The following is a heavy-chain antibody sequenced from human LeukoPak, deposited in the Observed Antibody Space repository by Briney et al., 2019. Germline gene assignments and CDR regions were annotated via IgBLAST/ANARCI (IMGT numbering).Heavy chain of an antibody. J-gene: IGHJ4*02. Sequence: PSETLSLTCTVSGYSISSGYYWGWIRQPPGKGLEWIGSIYHSGSTSYNPSLRSRVTISVDTSKNQFSLKLSSVTAADTAVYYFARAGDFWSGYPFDYWGQGTLVTVSS. CDR1: GYSISSGYY. D-gene: IGHD3-3*01. CDR3: ARAGDFWSGYPFDY. CDR2: IYHSGST. V-gene: IGHV4-38-2*02.